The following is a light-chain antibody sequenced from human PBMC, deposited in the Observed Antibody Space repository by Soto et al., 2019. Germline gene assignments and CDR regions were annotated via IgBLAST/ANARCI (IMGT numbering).Light chain of an antibody. J-gene: IGKJ2*01. CDR3: QQYAGSPRT. V-gene: IGKV3-20*01. CDR2: AAS. Sequence: EFVLTQSPGTLSLSPGERATLSCRASQSVSATYLAWYQQKPGQAPRLLIYAASSRATGVPDRFSGSGSGTDFTLTISRLEPEDFAVYYCQQYAGSPRTFGQGTKLEIK. CDR1: QSVSATY.